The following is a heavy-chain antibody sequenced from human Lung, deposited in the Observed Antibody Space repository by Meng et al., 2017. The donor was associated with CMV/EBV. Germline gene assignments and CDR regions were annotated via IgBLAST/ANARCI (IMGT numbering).Heavy chain of an antibody. Sequence: GEXXKISCAASGYSFSNYWIDWVRQMPGKGLEWMGSIYPGDSDTRYSPSFQGQVTISADESIRTDYLQWSTLKASDTAIYYCARRGMMTTRGYWFDPWGQGTXVTVSS. D-gene: IGHD4-17*01. V-gene: IGHV5-51*01. J-gene: IGHJ5*02. CDR2: IYPGDSDT. CDR3: ARRGMMTTRGYWFDP. CDR1: GYSFSNYW.